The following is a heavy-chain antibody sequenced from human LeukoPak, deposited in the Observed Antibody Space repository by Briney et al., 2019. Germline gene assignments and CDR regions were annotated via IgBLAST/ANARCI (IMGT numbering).Heavy chain of an antibody. V-gene: IGHV3-23*01. Sequence: GGSLRLSCAASGFTFSNYAMSWVRQAPGKGLEWVSTFSFNGVTTYYADSAKGRFTISRENSKNTVYLQMNNLRAEDTAVYYCTKGGYSSGRYFYYYMDVWGEGTTVTVSS. J-gene: IGHJ6*03. D-gene: IGHD5-18*01. CDR3: TKGGYSSGRYFYYYMDV. CDR1: GFTFSNYA. CDR2: FSFNGVTT.